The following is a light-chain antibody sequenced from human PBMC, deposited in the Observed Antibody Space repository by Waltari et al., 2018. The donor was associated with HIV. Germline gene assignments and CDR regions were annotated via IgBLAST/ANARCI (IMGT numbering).Light chain of an antibody. J-gene: IGKJ2*01. CDR2: GAS. CDR1: QSVSSN. V-gene: IGKV3-15*01. CDR3: QQYNNWPLYT. Sequence: EIIMTQSPATLSVSPGERATLSCRASQSVSSNLAWYQQKPGRPPRLLIYGASTRATGIPARFNGSGSGTEVTLTIGSLQSEDFAVYYCQQYNNWPLYTFGQGTKLEIK.